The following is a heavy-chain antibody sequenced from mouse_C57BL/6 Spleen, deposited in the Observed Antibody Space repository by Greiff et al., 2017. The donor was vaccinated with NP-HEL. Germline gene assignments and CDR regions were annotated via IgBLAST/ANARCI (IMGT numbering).Heavy chain of an antibody. V-gene: IGHV2-6*03. CDR3: ARSSNYAYYAMDY. Sequence: QVQLQQSGPGLVAPSQSLSITCTVSGFSLTSYGVHWVRQPPGKGLEWLVVIWSDGSTNYNSALKSRLSISKDNSKSQVFLKMNSLQTDDTAMYYCARSSNYAYYAMDYWGQGTSVTVSS. D-gene: IGHD2-5*01. CDR2: IWSDGST. CDR1: GFSLTSYG. J-gene: IGHJ4*01.